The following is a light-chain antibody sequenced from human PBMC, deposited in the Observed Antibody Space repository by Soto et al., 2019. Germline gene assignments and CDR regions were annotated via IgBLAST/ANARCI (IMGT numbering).Light chain of an antibody. CDR2: DVT. CDR1: ATDVGGSNS. CDR3: SSYSGSTTRGVL. Sequence: QSALTQPASVSGSPGQSITISCTGTATDVGGSNSVSWYQQLPGKAPRLMIYDVTNRPSGVSSRFSGSNSGSTASLTISGLQAEVEADYFCSSYSGSTTRGVLLGGGTKLTVL. J-gene: IGLJ2*01. V-gene: IGLV2-14*03.